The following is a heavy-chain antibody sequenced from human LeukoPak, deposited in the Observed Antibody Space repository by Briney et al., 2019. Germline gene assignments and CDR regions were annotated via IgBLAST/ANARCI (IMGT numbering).Heavy chain of an antibody. J-gene: IGHJ3*02. Sequence: GGSLRLSCAASGFTFSSYGINWVRQAPGKGLEWVSSISSSSSYIYYADSVKGRFTISRDNAKNSLYLQMHSLRAEDTAVYYCANHRCSSTNCYSRDAFDIWGQGTMVTVSS. D-gene: IGHD2-2*02. CDR3: ANHRCSSTNCYSRDAFDI. CDR1: GFTFSSYG. CDR2: ISSSSSYI. V-gene: IGHV3-21*01.